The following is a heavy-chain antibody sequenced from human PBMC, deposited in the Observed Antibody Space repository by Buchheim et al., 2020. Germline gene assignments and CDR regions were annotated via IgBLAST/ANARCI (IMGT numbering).Heavy chain of an antibody. J-gene: IGHJ4*02. V-gene: IGHV3-7*01. D-gene: IGHD6-19*01. CDR2: IKQDGSDK. CDR3: AGDLYSSGWSDY. Sequence: EVQLVESGGGLVQPGGSLRLSCAASGFTFSSYWINWVRQAPGKGLEWVANIKQDGSDKHYVDSVKGRFTISRDNAKNSLYLQMNSLRAEDTAVYYCAGDLYSSGWSDYWGQGTL. CDR1: GFTFSSYW.